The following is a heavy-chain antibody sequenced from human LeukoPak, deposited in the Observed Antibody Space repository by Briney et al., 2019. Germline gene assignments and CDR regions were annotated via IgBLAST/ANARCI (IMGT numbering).Heavy chain of an antibody. V-gene: IGHV3-53*01. J-gene: IGHJ3*02. Sequence: GGSLRLSCAASGLIVSSNYMTWVRQAPGKGLEWVSVIYSGGSLYYADSVKGRFTISRDNSRNTLYLQMNSLRAEDTAVYYCARALNGFDIWGPGTLVTVSS. CDR2: IYSGGSL. CDR3: ARALNGFDI. CDR1: GLIVSSNY.